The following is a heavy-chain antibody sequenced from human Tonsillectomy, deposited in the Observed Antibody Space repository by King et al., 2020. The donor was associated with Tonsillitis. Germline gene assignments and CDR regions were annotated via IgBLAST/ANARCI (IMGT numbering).Heavy chain of an antibody. CDR2: ISDSGAGT. CDR1: GFIFSSYA. CDR3: AKSYGSGSYLRVYYYYGMDV. V-gene: IGHV3-23*04. J-gene: IGHJ6*02. Sequence: VQLVESGGGLVQPGGSLRLSCAASGFIFSSYAMSWVRQAPGKGLEWVSTISDSGAGTYYADSVKGRFTSSRDNSKNTLHLQMNSLRAEDTAVYYCAKSYGSGSYLRVYYYYGMDVWGQGTTVTVSS. D-gene: IGHD3-10*01.